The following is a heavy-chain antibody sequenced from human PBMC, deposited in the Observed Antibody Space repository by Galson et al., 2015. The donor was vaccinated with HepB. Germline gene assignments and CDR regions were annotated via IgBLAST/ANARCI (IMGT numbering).Heavy chain of an antibody. V-gene: IGHV3-74*01. D-gene: IGHD3-22*01. CDR1: GFTFSSYW. Sequence: SLRLSCAASGFTFSSYWMHWVRQAPGKGLVWVSRINSDGSSTSYADSVKGRFTISRDNAKNTLYLQMNSLRAEDTAVYYCADSYYYDSSPFDIWGQGTMVTVSS. CDR3: ADSYYYDSSPFDI. J-gene: IGHJ3*02. CDR2: INSDGSST.